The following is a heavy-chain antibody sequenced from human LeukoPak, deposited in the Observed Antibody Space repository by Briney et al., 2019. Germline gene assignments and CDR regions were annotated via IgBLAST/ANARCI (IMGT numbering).Heavy chain of an antibody. V-gene: IGHV4-39*07. CDR2: IFYNGIT. CDR1: GGSISSDNFY. D-gene: IGHD4-17*01. J-gene: IGHJ5*02. CDR3: AASTAYGVTLGWFDP. Sequence: SETLSLTCTVSGGSISSDNFYWDWIRQSPEKGLEWIGCIFYNGITNYNPSLKSRVTMSVDTSKNQFSLRLSSVTAADTAVYYCAASTAYGVTLGWFDPWGQGTLVTVSS.